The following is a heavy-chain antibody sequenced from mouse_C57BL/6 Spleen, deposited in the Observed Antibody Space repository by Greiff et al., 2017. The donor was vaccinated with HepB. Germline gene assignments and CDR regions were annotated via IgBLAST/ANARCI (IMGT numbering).Heavy chain of an antibody. V-gene: IGHV14-4*01. J-gene: IGHJ2*01. CDR3: TTDSSADY. CDR1: GFNIKDDY. CDR2: IDPENGNT. D-gene: IGHD3-2*02. Sequence: EVKLQESGAELVRPGASVKLSCTASGFNIKDDYMHWVKQRPEQGLEWIGWIDPENGNTEYASKFQGKATITADTSSNTAYLQLSSLTSEDTAVYYCTTDSSADYWGQGTTLTVSS.